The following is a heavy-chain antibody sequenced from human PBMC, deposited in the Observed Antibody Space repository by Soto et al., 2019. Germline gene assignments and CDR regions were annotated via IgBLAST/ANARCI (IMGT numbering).Heavy chain of an antibody. CDR2: ISAYNGKT. CDR3: ARSYDILTGYYFDY. CDR1: GYTFTSYG. V-gene: IGHV1-18*01. Sequence: QVQLVQSGAEVKKPGASVKVSCKASGYTFTSYGISWVRQAPGQGLEWMGWISAYNGKTNYAQKLQGRITMATDTTTSTAYMGLRSLRSDDTAVYYCARSYDILTGYYFDYWGQGTLVTVSS. D-gene: IGHD3-9*01. J-gene: IGHJ4*02.